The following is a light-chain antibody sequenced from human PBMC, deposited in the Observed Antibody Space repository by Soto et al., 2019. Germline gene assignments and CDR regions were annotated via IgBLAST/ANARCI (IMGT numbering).Light chain of an antibody. Sequence: EIVLTQSACTLSLSGGERATLSCGASQSVTSSHLAWYQQKPGQAPRLLIYGASSRATGIPDRFSGSGSGTDFTLTISRLETEDFAVYYCQQYGSSPLTFGGGTKVDIK. CDR3: QQYGSSPLT. V-gene: IGKV3-20*01. J-gene: IGKJ4*01. CDR2: GAS. CDR1: QSVTSSH.